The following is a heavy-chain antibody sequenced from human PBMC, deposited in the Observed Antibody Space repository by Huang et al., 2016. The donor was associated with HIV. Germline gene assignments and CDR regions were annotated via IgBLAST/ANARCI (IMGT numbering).Heavy chain of an antibody. CDR2: VYQSGST. CDR1: GDFISSTNYY. CDR3: ASQHIGAAATWF. D-gene: IGHD6-13*01. J-gene: IGHJ4*02. Sequence: QLQLQESGPGQVKPSETLSLTCTVSGDFISSTNYYWGWIRQSPGKGLEWVWSVYQSGSTNYNPYLKSRVTLSVDTSRNQFSLRLNSVTAADTAVYYCASQHIGAAATWFWGRGTQVAVSS. V-gene: IGHV4-39*01.